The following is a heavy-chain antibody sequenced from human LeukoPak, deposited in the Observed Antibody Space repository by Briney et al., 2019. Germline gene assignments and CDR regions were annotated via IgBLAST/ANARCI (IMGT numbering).Heavy chain of an antibody. CDR2: IRYDGSNK. V-gene: IGHV3-30*02. CDR1: GFTFSSYG. CDR3: AKQVGATINYYYYYMDV. D-gene: IGHD1-26*01. J-gene: IGHJ6*03. Sequence: GGSLRLSCAASGFTFSSYGMHWVRQAPGRGLGWVAFIRYDGSNKYYADSVKGRFTISRDNSKNTLYLQMNSLRAEDTAVYYCAKQVGATINYYYYYMDVWGKGTTVTISS.